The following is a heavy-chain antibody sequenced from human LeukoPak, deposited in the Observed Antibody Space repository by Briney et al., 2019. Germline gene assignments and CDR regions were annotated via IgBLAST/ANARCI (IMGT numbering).Heavy chain of an antibody. J-gene: IGHJ4*02. CDR3: ARDFGFSPSSGYSFDY. CDR2: IWYDGSNR. Sequence: GGSLRLSSAASGFTFSRYGMYWVRQAPGKGLEWVAVIWYDGSNRQYVDSVKGRFTISRDNSKSTLYLQMNSLRAEDTAVYYGARDFGFSPSSGYSFDYWGQGTLVTVSS. V-gene: IGHV3-33*07. CDR1: GFTFSRYG. D-gene: IGHD3-22*01.